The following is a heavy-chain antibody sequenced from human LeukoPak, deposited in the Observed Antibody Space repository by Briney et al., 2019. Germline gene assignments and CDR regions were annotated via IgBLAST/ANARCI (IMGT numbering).Heavy chain of an antibody. Sequence: PSQTLSLTCTVSGGSISSGGYSWSWIRQHPGKGLEWIGYIYYSGSTYYNPSLKSRVTISVDTSKNQFSLKLSSVTAADTAVYYCARSRHYGSGSYFPYFDYWGQGTLVTVSS. CDR1: GGSISSGGYS. CDR3: ARSRHYGSGSYFPYFDY. D-gene: IGHD3-10*01. J-gene: IGHJ4*02. CDR2: IYYSGST. V-gene: IGHV4-31*03.